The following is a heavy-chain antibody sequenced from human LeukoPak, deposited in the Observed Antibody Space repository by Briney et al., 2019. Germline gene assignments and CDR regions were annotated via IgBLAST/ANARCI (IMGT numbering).Heavy chain of an antibody. CDR3: ARRDGYDSTTFDY. Sequence: GESLKISCKGSGFSFSSYWIGLVRQMPGKGLEWMGIIYPGDSDTRYSPSFQGQVTISADKSISTAYLQWSILKASDSAMYYCARRDGYDSTTFDYWGQGTLVTVSS. J-gene: IGHJ4*02. D-gene: IGHD5-24*01. V-gene: IGHV5-51*01. CDR2: IYPGDSDT. CDR1: GFSFSSYW.